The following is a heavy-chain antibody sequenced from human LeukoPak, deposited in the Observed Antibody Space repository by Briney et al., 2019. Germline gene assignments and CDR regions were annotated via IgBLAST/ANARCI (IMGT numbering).Heavy chain of an antibody. D-gene: IGHD6-19*01. V-gene: IGHV3-48*01. CDR2: ISSYTIT. CDR1: GFSFSSYS. J-gene: IGHJ4*02. Sequence: GGSLRLSCAAAGFSFSSYSMNWVRQAPGKRLEWIAYISSYTITYYADFVKGRFTISRDNAKKSLDLQMNSLIAEDTAVYYCARSGHSNGWYSFDYWGLGALVTVSS. CDR3: ARSGHSNGWYSFDY.